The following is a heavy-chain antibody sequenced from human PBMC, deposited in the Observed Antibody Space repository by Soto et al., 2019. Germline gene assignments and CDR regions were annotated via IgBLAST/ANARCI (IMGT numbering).Heavy chain of an antibody. V-gene: IGHV3-7*01. Sequence: GGSLRLSCAASGFTFSNYWMSWVRQAPGKGLEWVANLNQDGGEKYYVDSVKGRFTISRDNTKNTLYLQMSSLRAEDTAVYYCVKEGYYYDSSGYYYGWFDPWGQGTLVTV. J-gene: IGHJ5*02. D-gene: IGHD3-22*01. CDR2: LNQDGGEK. CDR1: GFTFSNYW. CDR3: VKEGYYYDSSGYYYGWFDP.